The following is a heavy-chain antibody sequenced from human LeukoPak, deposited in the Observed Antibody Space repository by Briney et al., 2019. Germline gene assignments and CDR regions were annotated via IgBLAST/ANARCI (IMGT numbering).Heavy chain of an antibody. J-gene: IGHJ3*01. CDR2: IISDGITT. V-gene: IGHV3-74*01. CDR3: PADGEYAFIV. Sequence: PGGSLRLSCAASGLTFHNTWMHWIRQAPGKGLVWVSRIISDGITTTYADSVKSRFTISRDNAKNTLYLQMNSLRADDTAVYYCPADGEYAFIVWGQGRMVTVSS. D-gene: IGHD2/OR15-2a*01. CDR1: GLTFHNTW.